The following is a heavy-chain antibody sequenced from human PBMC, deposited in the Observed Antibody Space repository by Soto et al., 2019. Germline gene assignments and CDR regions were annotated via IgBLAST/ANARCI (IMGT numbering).Heavy chain of an antibody. Sequence: EVQLVEAGGGLVQPGGSLKLSCAASGSTVSGSAMHWVRQASGKWLEWVGRIRSKANSYATAFAASVKGRFTITRDESKNTAYLQLNSLKTEDTAVYYCTTVQLGLTDYWGQGTMVTVSS. V-gene: IGHV3-73*01. D-gene: IGHD7-27*01. CDR1: GSTVSGSA. CDR2: IRSKANSYAT. CDR3: TTVQLGLTDY. J-gene: IGHJ4*02.